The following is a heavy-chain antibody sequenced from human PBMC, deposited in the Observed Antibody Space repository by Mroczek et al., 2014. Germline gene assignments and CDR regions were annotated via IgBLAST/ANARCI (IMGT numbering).Heavy chain of an antibody. D-gene: IGHD3-10*01. Sequence: QVQLQQWGAGLLKPSETLSLTCAVYGGSFSGYYWSWIRQPPGKGLEWIGEINHSGSTNYNPSLKSRVTISVDTSKNQFSLKLSSVTAADTAVYYCARVGITMVRGVMDVAFYWFDPWGQGTLVTVSS. V-gene: IGHV4-34*01. CDR1: GGSFSGYY. CDR3: ARVGITMVRGVMDVAFYWFDP. J-gene: IGHJ5*02. CDR2: INHSGST.